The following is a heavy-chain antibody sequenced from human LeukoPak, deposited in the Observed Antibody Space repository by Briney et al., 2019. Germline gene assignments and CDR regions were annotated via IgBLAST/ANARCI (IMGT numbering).Heavy chain of an antibody. Sequence: ASVKVSCKASGYIFTGYYMHWVRQAPGQGLEWMGRINPNSGGTNYAQKFQGRVTMTRDTSISTAYMELSRLRSDDTAVYYCARGRPSTNRNNINWFDPWGQGTLVTVSS. V-gene: IGHV1-2*06. CDR1: GYIFTGYY. CDR3: ARGRPSTNRNNINWFDP. CDR2: INPNSGGT. J-gene: IGHJ5*02. D-gene: IGHD2/OR15-2a*01.